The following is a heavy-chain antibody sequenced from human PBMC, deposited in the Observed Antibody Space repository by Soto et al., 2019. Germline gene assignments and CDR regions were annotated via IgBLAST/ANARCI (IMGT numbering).Heavy chain of an antibody. CDR2: IYYSGST. D-gene: IGHD5-12*01. V-gene: IGHV4-30-4*01. Sequence: PSETLSLTSTVSGGSISSGDYYWSWIRQPPGKGLEWIGYIYYSGSTYYNPSLKSRVTISVDTSKNQFSLKLSSVTAADTAVYYCARDRVSEGYGYGMDVWGQGTTVTVSS. J-gene: IGHJ6*02. CDR1: GGSISSGDYY. CDR3: ARDRVSEGYGYGMDV.